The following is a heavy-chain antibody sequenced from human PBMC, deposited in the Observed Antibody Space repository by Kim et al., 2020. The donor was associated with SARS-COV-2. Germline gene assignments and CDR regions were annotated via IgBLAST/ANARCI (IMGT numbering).Heavy chain of an antibody. D-gene: IGHD5-12*01. J-gene: IGHJ4*02. V-gene: IGHV3-23*01. Sequence: GGSLRLSCAATGITFSNYAMSWVRQAPGKGLEWVSIISGSGDTTYYADSVKGRFTISRDNSKNTVYLQMNRLRAEDTAIYYCGKGSKATITCVYFRGQGTLVTLSS. CDR1: GITFSNYA. CDR2: ISGSGDTT. CDR3: GKGSKATITCVYF.